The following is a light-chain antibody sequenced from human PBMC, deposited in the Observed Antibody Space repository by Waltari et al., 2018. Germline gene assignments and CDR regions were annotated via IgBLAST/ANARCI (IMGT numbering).Light chain of an antibody. J-gene: IGLJ2*01. CDR3: SSYTSSSTRV. CDR2: DVS. CDR1: SSDVVGYNY. Sequence: QSALTQPASVSGSPGQSITISCTGTSSDVVGYNYVPWYQQHPGKAPKLMIYDVSKRPSGVSNRFSGSKSGNTASLTISGLQAEDEADYYCSSYTSSSTRVFGGGTKLTVL. V-gene: IGLV2-14*01.